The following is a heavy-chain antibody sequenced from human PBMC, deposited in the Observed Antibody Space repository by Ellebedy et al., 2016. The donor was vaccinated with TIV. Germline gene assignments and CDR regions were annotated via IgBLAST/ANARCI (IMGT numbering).Heavy chain of an antibody. Sequence: AASVKVSCKASGYTFRNFGLFWVRQAPGQGLEWMGWISAYNGNTNYAQKFQGRVTMTTDTSTSTAYMELRSLRSDDTAVYYCVRESRFTMVRGVISTFDYWGQGTLVTVSS. CDR2: ISAYNGNT. D-gene: IGHD3-10*01. CDR1: GYTFRNFG. CDR3: VRESRFTMVRGVISTFDY. J-gene: IGHJ4*02. V-gene: IGHV1-18*01.